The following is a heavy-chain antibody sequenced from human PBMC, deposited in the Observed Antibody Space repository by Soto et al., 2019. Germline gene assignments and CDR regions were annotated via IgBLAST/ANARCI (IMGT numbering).Heavy chain of an antibody. J-gene: IGHJ6*03. CDR2: IYYSGSP. CDR1: GGSTSSYY. D-gene: IGHD1-7*01. Sequence: QVQLQESGPGLVKPSETLSITCTVSGGSTSSYYWSWIRQPPGKGLEWSGYIYYSGSPNYNPSPKSRVTISVDTSKSQFSLKLSSVTAADTAVYYCARQNYVGYYYYMEVWGKGTTVTVSS. V-gene: IGHV4-59*08. CDR3: ARQNYVGYYYYMEV.